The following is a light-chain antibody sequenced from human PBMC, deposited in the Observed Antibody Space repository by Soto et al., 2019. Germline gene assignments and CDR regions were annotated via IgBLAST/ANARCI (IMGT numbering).Light chain of an antibody. CDR1: QSIGIS. J-gene: IGKJ1*01. CDR3: QQSYGSPTWT. CDR2: AAS. Sequence: DIQMTQSPSSLSASVGDGVTITCRASQSIGISLNWYQQRPGKAPKLLVFAASSLQSGVPSRSSGSGSGTDFTLTISSLHPEDFATYYCQQSYGSPTWTFGQGTKVDIK. V-gene: IGKV1-39*01.